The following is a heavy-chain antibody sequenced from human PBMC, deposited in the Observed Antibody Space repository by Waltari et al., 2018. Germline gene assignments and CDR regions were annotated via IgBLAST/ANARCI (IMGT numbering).Heavy chain of an antibody. Sequence: QVQLQESGPGLVKLSETLSLTCTVSGGSISSYYWSWIRHPPGKGLEWIGYIYYSGSTNYNPSLKSRVTISVDTSKNQFSLKLSSVTAADTAVYYCASLGGMATTHYYYYGMDVWGQGTTVTVSS. V-gene: IGHV4-59*01. D-gene: IGHD1-1*01. J-gene: IGHJ6*02. CDR3: ASLGGMATTHYYYYGMDV. CDR2: IYYSGST. CDR1: GGSISSYY.